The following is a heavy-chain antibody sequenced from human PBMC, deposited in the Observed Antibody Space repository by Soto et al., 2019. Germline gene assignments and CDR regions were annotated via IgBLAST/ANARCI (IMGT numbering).Heavy chain of an antibody. CDR2: MSYSGST. J-gene: IGHJ5*02. CDR1: GGSIRSSNHY. Sequence: QLQLQESGPGLVKPSETLSLTCTVSGGSIRSSNHYWGWIRQPPGKGLEWIGSMSYSGSTFYTPSLRGRSTISVDTSNNPWSLSLSSVTASDSAVYYGARAAAGTTVLSWGQGTLVTVSS. V-gene: IGHV4-39*02. CDR3: ARAAAGTTVLS. D-gene: IGHD4-4*01.